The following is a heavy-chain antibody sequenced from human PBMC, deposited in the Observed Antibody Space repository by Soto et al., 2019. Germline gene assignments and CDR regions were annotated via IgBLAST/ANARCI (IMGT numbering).Heavy chain of an antibody. CDR2: IISRSSYI. V-gene: IGHV3-21*01. D-gene: IGHD6-13*01. CDR1: GFTFKRWR. J-gene: IGHJ4*02. CDR3: LRDSSNAAVLL. Sequence: GVSLSLSCAASGFTFKRWRINWVRQAPGKGVEWVSSIISRSSYIYYADSVEGRFTIYRDNDKNSLYLQMASLRADDTAVYFCLRDSSNAAVLLWGQGTLVTVSS.